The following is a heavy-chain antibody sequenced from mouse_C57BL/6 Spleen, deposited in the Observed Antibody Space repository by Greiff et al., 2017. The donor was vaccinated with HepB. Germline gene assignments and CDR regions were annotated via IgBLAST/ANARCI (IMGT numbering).Heavy chain of an antibody. CDR1: GFTFSSYG. CDR2: ISSGGSYT. CDR3: ARSTGTNAMDY. Sequence: EVHLVESGGDLVKPGGSLKLSCAASGFTFSSYGMSWVRQTPDKRLEWVATISSGGSYTYYPDSVKGRFTISRDNAKNTLYLQMSSLKSEDTAMYYCARSTGTNAMDYWGQGTSVTVSS. D-gene: IGHD4-1*01. V-gene: IGHV5-6*01. J-gene: IGHJ4*01.